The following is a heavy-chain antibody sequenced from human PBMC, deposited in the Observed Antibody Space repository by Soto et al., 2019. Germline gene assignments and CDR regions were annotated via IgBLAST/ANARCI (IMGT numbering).Heavy chain of an antibody. CDR1: GGSISSGAYY. CDR2: IYYSGST. Sequence: SETLSLTCSVSGGSISSGAYYWSGIRQHPGEGLEWIGYIYYSGSTYYKPSLKSRVTISVDTSKNQFSLKLTSVTAADTAVYYCARGDSYYYGMDVWGQGTTVTV. CDR3: ARGDSYYYGMDV. J-gene: IGHJ6*02. V-gene: IGHV4-31*03.